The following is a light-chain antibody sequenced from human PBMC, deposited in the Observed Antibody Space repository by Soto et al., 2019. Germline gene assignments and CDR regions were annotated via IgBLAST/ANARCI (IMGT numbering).Light chain of an antibody. CDR1: QSITNY. J-gene: IGKJ4*01. Sequence: DIQMTQSPSSLSASVGDRVTITCRASQSITNYLNWYQQKPGKAPKLLIYAASSLQTGVPSRFSGSGSGTDFTLTINSLQPEDFATYFCQQSYPSITFGGGTKVDIK. V-gene: IGKV1-39*01. CDR2: AAS. CDR3: QQSYPSIT.